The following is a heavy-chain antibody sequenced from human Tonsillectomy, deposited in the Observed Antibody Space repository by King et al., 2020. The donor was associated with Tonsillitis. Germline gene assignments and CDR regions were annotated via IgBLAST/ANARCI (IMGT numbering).Heavy chain of an antibody. CDR1: GFIFSDYI. CDR3: ATEGGGKEFDD. V-gene: IGHV3-33*08. Sequence: VQLVESGGGVVQPGRSLRLSCAASGFIFSDYIIHWVRRAPGKGLEWVAAIWYDGSQKFYEDSAKGRFTISRDNSMNTLYLQMNSLRAEDTAVFYCATEGGGKEFDDWGQGTLVTVSS. J-gene: IGHJ4*02. D-gene: IGHD3-16*01. CDR2: IWYDGSQK.